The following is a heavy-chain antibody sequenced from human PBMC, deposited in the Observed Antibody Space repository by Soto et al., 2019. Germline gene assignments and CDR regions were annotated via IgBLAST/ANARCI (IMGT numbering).Heavy chain of an antibody. CDR1: GYTFTGYY. D-gene: IGHD6-13*01. CDR2: INPNSGGT. V-gene: IGHV1-2*02. Sequence: ASVKVSCKASGYTFTGYYMAWGRQAPGQGLEWMGWINPNSGGTNYGRNFQGRVTMTRDTSISTAYMELSRLRSADTAVYYCAGGIAAAGRSRXYXXYNGMDVXXXGTTVXXSS. CDR3: AGGIAAAGRSRXYXXYNGMDV. J-gene: IGHJ6*01.